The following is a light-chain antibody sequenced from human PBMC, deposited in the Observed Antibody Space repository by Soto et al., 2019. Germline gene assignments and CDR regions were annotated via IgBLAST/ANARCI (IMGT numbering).Light chain of an antibody. CDR1: QTVTSNY. CDR2: GAS. CDR3: QQYGSSPST. J-gene: IGKJ1*01. V-gene: IGKV3-20*01. Sequence: EIVLTQSPGTPSLSPGERATLSCRASQTVTSNYLAWYQRKPGQAPRLLIYGASSRATGIPDRFSGSGSGTDFTLTITRLEPEDFAVYFCQQYGSSPSTFGQGTKVEIK.